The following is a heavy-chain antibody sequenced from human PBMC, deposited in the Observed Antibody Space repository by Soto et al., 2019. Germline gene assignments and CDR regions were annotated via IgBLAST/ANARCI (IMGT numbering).Heavy chain of an antibody. V-gene: IGHV3-23*01. CDR1: GFTFSSYA. Sequence: EVQLLESGGGLVQPGGSLRLSCAASGFTFSSYAMSWVRQAPGKGLEWVSAISGSGGSTYYADSVKGRFTISRDNSKNTMYLRMNSLRAEDTAVYYCAKARAQYYDVWSGYPVDYWGQGTLVTVSS. CDR2: ISGSGGST. CDR3: AKARAQYYDVWSGYPVDY. D-gene: IGHD3-3*01. J-gene: IGHJ4*02.